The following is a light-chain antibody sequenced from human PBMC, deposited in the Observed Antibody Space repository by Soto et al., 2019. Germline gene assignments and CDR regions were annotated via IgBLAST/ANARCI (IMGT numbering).Light chain of an antibody. J-gene: IGKJ2*01. V-gene: IGKV1-5*03. CDR2: EAS. CDR3: QQYNSYSLYT. Sequence: DIQMTQSPSTLSASVGDRVTITCRASQSIRTWLAWYQQKPGTAPMLLISEASSLASGVPSRFSGRGSGTEFTLTISSLQADDFATYYCQQYNSYSLYTFGQGTKLEIK. CDR1: QSIRTW.